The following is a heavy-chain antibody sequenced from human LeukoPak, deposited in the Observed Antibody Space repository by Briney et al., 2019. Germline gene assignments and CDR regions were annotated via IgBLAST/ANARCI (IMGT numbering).Heavy chain of an antibody. CDR2: INHSGST. D-gene: IGHD6-13*01. CDR3: ARAGSSWSSRSYGMDV. V-gene: IGHV4-34*01. Sequence: SETLSLTCAVYGGSFSGYYWSWIRQPPGKGLEWIGEINHSGSTNYNPSLKSRVTISVDTSKNQSSLKLSSVTAADTAVYYCARAGSSWSSRSYGMDVWGQGTTVTVSS. CDR1: GGSFSGYY. J-gene: IGHJ6*02.